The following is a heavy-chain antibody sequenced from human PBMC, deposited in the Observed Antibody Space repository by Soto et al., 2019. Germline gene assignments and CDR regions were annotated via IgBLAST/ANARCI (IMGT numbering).Heavy chain of an antibody. J-gene: IGHJ6*02. Sequence: SETVFLTCAVYGGCFSGYYWSWIRQPPGKGLEWIGEINHSGSTNYNPSLKSRVTISVDTSKNQFSLKLSSVTAADTAVYYCARGGRSGYDSYYGMDVWGQGTTVTVSS. CDR3: ARGGRSGYDSYYGMDV. V-gene: IGHV4-34*01. D-gene: IGHD3-3*01. CDR2: INHSGST. CDR1: GGCFSGYY.